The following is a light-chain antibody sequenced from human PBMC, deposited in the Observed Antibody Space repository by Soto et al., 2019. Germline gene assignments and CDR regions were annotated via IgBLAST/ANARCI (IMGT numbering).Light chain of an antibody. CDR1: HDISNY. CDR2: DAS. Sequence: DIQMTQSPSSLSASVGDRVTITCQASHDISNYLNWYQQKPGKAPKLLIYDASNLETGVPSRFSGSGSGTDFTFTISSLQPEDIATYYCQQYDNLQWTFGQGTKVEIK. CDR3: QQYDNLQWT. V-gene: IGKV1-33*01. J-gene: IGKJ1*01.